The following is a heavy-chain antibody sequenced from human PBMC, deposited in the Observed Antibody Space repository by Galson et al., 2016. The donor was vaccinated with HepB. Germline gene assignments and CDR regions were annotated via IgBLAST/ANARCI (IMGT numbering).Heavy chain of an antibody. CDR1: GGTFRNFG. Sequence: SVKVSCKASGGTFRNFGINWVRQAPGRGLEWMGGIIPIFGAPTYAQKFQGRVTITADESTNTAYMELSSLRSEDTAVYHCARDVSQLVVRHTRQDGRLDPWGQGTLVTVSS. J-gene: IGHJ5*02. D-gene: IGHD6-13*01. CDR2: IIPIFGAP. CDR3: ARDVSQLVVRHTRQDGRLDP. V-gene: IGHV1-69*13.